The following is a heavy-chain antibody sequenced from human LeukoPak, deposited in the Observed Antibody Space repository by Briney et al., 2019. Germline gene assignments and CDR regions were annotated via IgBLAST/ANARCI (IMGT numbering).Heavy chain of an antibody. D-gene: IGHD3-10*01. CDR1: GRSISSYY. CDR3: ARDLSGRWITMVRGVISPFDY. Sequence: SETLSLTCTVSGRSISSYYWSWIRQPPGKGLEWIGYIYYSGSTNYNPSLKSRVTISVDTSKNQFSLKLSSVTAADTAVYYCARDLSGRWITMVRGVISPFDYWGQGTLVTVSS. J-gene: IGHJ4*02. V-gene: IGHV4-59*01. CDR2: IYYSGST.